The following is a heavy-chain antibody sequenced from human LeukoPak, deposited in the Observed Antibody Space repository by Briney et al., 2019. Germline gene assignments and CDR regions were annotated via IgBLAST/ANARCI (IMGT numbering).Heavy chain of an antibody. CDR2: IYYSGST. D-gene: IGHD3-10*01. J-gene: IGHJ4*02. Sequence: PSQTLSLTCTVSGGSISSGDYYWSWIRQPPGKGLEWIGYIYYSGSTYYNPSLKSRVTISVDTSKNQFSLKLRSVTAADTAVYYCARGDYGSGSPVDYWGQGTLVTVSS. CDR3: ARGDYGSGSPVDY. CDR1: GGSISSGDYY. V-gene: IGHV4-30-4*01.